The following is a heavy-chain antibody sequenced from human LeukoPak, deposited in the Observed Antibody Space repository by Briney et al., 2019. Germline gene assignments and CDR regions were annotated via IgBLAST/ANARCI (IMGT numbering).Heavy chain of an antibody. V-gene: IGHV3-30*03. CDR1: GFTFSSYG. D-gene: IGHD6-19*01. J-gene: IGHJ5*02. Sequence: GGSLRLSCAASGFTFSSYGMHWVRQAPGKGLEWVAVISYDGSNKYYADSVKGRFTISRDNSKNTLYLQMNSLRAEDTAVYYCARDPDNEVAGPRSGWFDPWGQGTLVTVSS. CDR2: ISYDGSNK. CDR3: ARDPDNEVAGPRSGWFDP.